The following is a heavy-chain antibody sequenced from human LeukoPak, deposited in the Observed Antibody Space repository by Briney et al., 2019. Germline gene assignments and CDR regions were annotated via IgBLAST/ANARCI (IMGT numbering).Heavy chain of an antibody. V-gene: IGHV3-48*04. D-gene: IGHD3-3*01. CDR3: ARVGRSGYSLDY. Sequence: PGGSLRLSCAASGFAFNTYSIDWVRQAPGKGLEWFSYISSSSSNIYYADSVMGRFTISRDNANNLVFLQMDSLRAEDTAVYYCARVGRSGYSLDYWGRGTLVTVSS. CDR1: GFAFNTYS. CDR2: ISSSSSNI. J-gene: IGHJ4*02.